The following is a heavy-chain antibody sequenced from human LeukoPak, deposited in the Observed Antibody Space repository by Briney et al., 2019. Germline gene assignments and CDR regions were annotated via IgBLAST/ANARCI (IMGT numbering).Heavy chain of an antibody. D-gene: IGHD3-10*01. V-gene: IGHV1-18*01. J-gene: IGHJ4*02. CDR3: ARVTLWFGETIRNFDF. CDR2: ISVYNSYT. CDR1: GYTFTNNG. Sequence: ASVKVSCKAYGYTFTNNGITWVRQAPGQGLEWRGWISVYNSYTNYAQKLQGRVTMTTDTSTSTAYMELWSLRSDDTAVYYCARVTLWFGETIRNFDFWGQGTLVTVSS.